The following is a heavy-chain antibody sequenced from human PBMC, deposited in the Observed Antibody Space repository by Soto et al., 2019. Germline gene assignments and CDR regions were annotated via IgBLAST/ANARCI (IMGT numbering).Heavy chain of an antibody. Sequence: SETLSLTCAVYGGSFSGYYWSWIRQPPGKGLEWIGEINHSGSTNYNPSLKSRVTISVDTSKNQFSLKLSSVTAADTAVYYCARERHNWNNFPFDYWGQGTLVTVS. V-gene: IGHV4-34*01. CDR3: ARERHNWNNFPFDY. J-gene: IGHJ4*02. CDR2: INHSGST. D-gene: IGHD1-1*01. CDR1: GGSFSGYY.